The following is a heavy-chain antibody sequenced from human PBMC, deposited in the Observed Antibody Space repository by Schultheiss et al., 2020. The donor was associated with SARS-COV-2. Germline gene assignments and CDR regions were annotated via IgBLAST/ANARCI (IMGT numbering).Heavy chain of an antibody. J-gene: IGHJ4*02. D-gene: IGHD7-27*01. CDR2: IYYSGST. V-gene: IGHV4-39*02. CDR3: ARDWGARANWGSNLDH. CDR1: GGSISSSSYY. Sequence: SQTLSLTCTVSGGSISSSSYYWGWIRQPPGKGLEWIGSIYYSGSTYYNPSLKSRVTISVDTSKNQFSLKLSSVTAADTAVYYCARDWGARANWGSNLDHWGPGTLVTVSS.